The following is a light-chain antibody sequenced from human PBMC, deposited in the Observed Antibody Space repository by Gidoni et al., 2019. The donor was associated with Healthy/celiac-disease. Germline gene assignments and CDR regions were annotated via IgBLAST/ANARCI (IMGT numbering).Light chain of an antibody. V-gene: IGKV3-11*01. CDR3: QQRSNWPRIS. CDR1: PSVSSD. CDR2: DAS. J-gene: IGKJ5*01. Sequence: EIVLTKSPATLSMAPRERATISCRANPSVSSDLDWYQQKPGQAPRLLIYDASNRATGIPARFSGSGSGTDFTLTISSLEPEDFAVYYCQQRSNWPRISFXXXTRLEIK.